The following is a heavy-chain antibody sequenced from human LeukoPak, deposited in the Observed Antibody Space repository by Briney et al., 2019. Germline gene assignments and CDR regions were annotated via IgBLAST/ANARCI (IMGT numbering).Heavy chain of an antibody. CDR3: ARVVVVVATSVWFDP. CDR1: GGSISSYY. Sequence: SETLSLTCTVSGGSISSYYWSWIRQPPGKGLEWIGYFYYSGSTNYNPSLKSRVTISVDTSKKQFSLKLNSVTAADTAVYYCARVVVVVATSVWFDPWGQGTLVTVSS. J-gene: IGHJ5*02. V-gene: IGHV4-59*01. D-gene: IGHD2-15*01. CDR2: FYYSGST.